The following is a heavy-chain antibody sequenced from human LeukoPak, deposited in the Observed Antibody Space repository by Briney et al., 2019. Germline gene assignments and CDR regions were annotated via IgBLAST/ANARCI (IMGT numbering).Heavy chain of an antibody. CDR3: ARASVTYYYYYYMDV. CDR2: IHYSGST. V-gene: IGHV4-59*11. J-gene: IGHJ6*03. CDR1: GGSITNHY. D-gene: IGHD4-11*01. Sequence: PSETLSLTCTVSGGSITNHYWTWIRQPPGKGLEWIGYIHYSGSTNYNPSLKSRVTISVDTSKNQFSLKLSSVTAADTAVYYCARASVTYYYYYYMDVWGKGTTVTVSS.